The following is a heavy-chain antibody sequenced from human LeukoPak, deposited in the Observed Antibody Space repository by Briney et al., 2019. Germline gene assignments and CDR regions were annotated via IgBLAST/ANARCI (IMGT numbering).Heavy chain of an antibody. J-gene: IGHJ6*02. CDR2: INHSGST. CDR3: ARGRIGRTTYGMDV. V-gene: IGHV4-34*01. Sequence: SETLSLTCAVYGGSFSGYYWSWIRQPPGKGLEWIGEINHSGSTNYNPSLKSRVTISVDTSKNQFSLKLSSVTAADTAVYYCARGRIGRTTYGMDVWGQRTTVTVSS. CDR1: GGSFSGYY. D-gene: IGHD4-11*01.